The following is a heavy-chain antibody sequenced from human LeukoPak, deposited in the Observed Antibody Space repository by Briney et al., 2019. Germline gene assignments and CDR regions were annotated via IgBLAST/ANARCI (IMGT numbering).Heavy chain of an antibody. CDR3: ARFPFTIFGGVMGPAVDY. J-gene: IGHJ4*02. V-gene: IGHV1-2*02. Sequence: GASVKVSCKSSGYTFTSYAMNWVRQAPGQGLEWMGWINPNSGGTNYAQKFQGRVTMTRDTSISTAYMELSRLRSDDTAVYYCARFPFTIFGGVMGPAVDYWGQGTLVTVSS. CDR1: GYTFTSYA. D-gene: IGHD3-3*01. CDR2: INPNSGGT.